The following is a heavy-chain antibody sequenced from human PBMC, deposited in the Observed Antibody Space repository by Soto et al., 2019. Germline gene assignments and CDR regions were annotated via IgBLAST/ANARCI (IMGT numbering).Heavy chain of an antibody. Sequence: GGSLRLSCAASGLTFSDRYMDWVRQAPGKGLEWVGLIRKKTNSYTTEYAASVKGRFIISRDDSTNSLYLQMSSLKTEDTAVYYCTKVTTVDYYFDYWGQGTLVTASS. CDR3: TKVTTVDYYFDY. CDR1: GLTFSDRY. CDR2: IRKKTNSYTT. V-gene: IGHV3-72*01. D-gene: IGHD4-17*01. J-gene: IGHJ4*02.